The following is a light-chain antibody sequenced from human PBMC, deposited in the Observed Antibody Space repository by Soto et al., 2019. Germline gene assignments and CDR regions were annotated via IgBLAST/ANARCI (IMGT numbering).Light chain of an antibody. CDR1: SSDLGNYDY. J-gene: IGLJ1*01. CDR3: GSYTTTSEV. Sequence: QSALTQPASVSGSPGQSITISCTGASSDLGNYDYVSWYQQHPGKAPKLIIYEVTSWPSGVSSRFSGSKSGNTAPLTISGLQADDEADYFCGSYTTTSEVFGSGTKGTVL. V-gene: IGLV2-14*01. CDR2: EVT.